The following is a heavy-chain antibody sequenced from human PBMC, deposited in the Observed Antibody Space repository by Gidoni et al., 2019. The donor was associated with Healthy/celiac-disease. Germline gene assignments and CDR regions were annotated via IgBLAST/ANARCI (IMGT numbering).Heavy chain of an antibody. V-gene: IGHV4-39*07. CDR3: ARDQYYDFWSGYSYYYYGMDV. J-gene: IGHJ6*02. CDR1: GGSISSSSYY. CDR2: IYYSGST. Sequence: QLQLQESGPGLVKPSETLSLTCTVSGGSISSSSYYWGWIRQPPGKGLEWIGSIYYSGSTNYNPSLKSRVTISVDTSKNQFSLKLSSVTAADTAVYYCARDQYYDFWSGYSYYYYGMDVWGQGTTVTVSS. D-gene: IGHD3-3*01.